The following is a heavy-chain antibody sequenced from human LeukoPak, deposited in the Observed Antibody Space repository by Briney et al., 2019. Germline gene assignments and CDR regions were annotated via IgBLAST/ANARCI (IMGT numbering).Heavy chain of an antibody. J-gene: IGHJ5*02. CDR2: IHTDYRT. V-gene: IGHV3-53*01. CDR3: ARVAVGSYDWFDP. Sequence: PGGSLRLSCAASGLTVSSNFMHWVRQAPGKGLEWIAGIHTDYRTFYADSVKGRFTISRDNAKNTLYLQMNSLRADDTAVYYCARVAVGSYDWFDPWGQGTLVTVSS. CDR1: GLTVSSNF. D-gene: IGHD1-26*01.